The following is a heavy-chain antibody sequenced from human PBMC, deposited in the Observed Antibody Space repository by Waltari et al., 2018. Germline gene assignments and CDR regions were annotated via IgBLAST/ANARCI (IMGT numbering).Heavy chain of an antibody. Sequence: QVQLVQSGAEVKKTGASVKVSCKASGYTFTGYYMHWVRQARGQGLEWMGRINPNSGGTNYAQKFQGRVTMTTDTSISTAYMELSRLRSDDTAVYYCARGDSSGWYFDYWGQGTLVTVSS. V-gene: IGHV1-2*06. CDR3: ARGDSSGWYFDY. CDR2: INPNSGGT. CDR1: GYTFTGYY. J-gene: IGHJ4*02. D-gene: IGHD6-19*01.